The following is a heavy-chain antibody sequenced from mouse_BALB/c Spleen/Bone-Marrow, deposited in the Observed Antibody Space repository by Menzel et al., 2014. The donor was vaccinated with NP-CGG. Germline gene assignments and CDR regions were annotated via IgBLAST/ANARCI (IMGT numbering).Heavy chain of an antibody. CDR2: INPSNGGT. D-gene: IGHD2-4*01. J-gene: IGHJ2*01. Sequence: GAELVKPGASVKLSCKASGYTFXSYYMYWVKQRPGQGLEWIGEINPSNGGTNFNEMFKSKATLTVDKSSSTAYMQLSSLTSEDSAVYYCTRSTMITYFDYWGQGTTLTVSS. CDR1: GYTFXSYY. V-gene: IGHV1S81*02. CDR3: TRSTMITYFDY.